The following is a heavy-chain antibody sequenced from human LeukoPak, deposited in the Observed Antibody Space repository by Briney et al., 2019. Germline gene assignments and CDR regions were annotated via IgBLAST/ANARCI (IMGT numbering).Heavy chain of an antibody. CDR3: ARETTPMVGLDYYYGMDV. CDR1: GGTFSSYA. J-gene: IGHJ6*02. CDR2: IIPILGIA. Sequence: GSSVKVSCKASGGTFSSYAISWVRQAPGQGLEWMGRIIPILGIANYAQKFQGRVTITADKSTSTAYMELSSLRSEDTAVYYCARETTPMVGLDYYYGMDVWGQGTTVTVSS. D-gene: IGHD3-10*02. V-gene: IGHV1-69*04.